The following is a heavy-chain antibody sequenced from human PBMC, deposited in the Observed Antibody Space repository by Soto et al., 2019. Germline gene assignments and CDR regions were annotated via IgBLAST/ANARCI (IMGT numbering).Heavy chain of an antibody. CDR2: ISAYNGKT. D-gene: IGHD3-3*01. CDR1: GYSFTSYG. J-gene: IGHJ6*02. CDR3: ARDQGITTFGVYSMYYYGMDV. Sequence: ASVKVSCKASGYSFTSYGISWVRQAPGQGLEWMGWISAYNGKTNYAQKLQGRVTMTTDTSTSTAYMELRSLRSDDTAVYYCARDQGITTFGVYSMYYYGMDVLGQGTTVTV. V-gene: IGHV1-18*01.